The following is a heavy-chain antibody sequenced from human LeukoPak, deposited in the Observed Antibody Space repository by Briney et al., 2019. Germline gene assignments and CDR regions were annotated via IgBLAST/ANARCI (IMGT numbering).Heavy chain of an antibody. D-gene: IGHD6-19*01. CDR2: IIPILGTT. Sequence: SVNVSCKASGGTLSSHGITWVRQAPGQGLERMGAIIPILGTTKYAQKFQGRVTITAGESTSTAYMELSSLRSEDTAVYYCARDPFAGTVVPGFYDYWGRGTLVTVSS. J-gene: IGHJ4*02. V-gene: IGHV1-69*13. CDR1: GGTLSSHG. CDR3: ARDPFAGTVVPGFYDY.